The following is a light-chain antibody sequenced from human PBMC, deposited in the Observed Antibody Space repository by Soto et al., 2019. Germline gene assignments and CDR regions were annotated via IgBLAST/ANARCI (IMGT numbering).Light chain of an antibody. CDR3: AAWDDSLNGFWV. CDR2: YDD. Sequence: QSALTQPASVSGSPGQSITISCTGSSSDVGGYNYVSWYQQHPGKAPKLLIYYDDLLPSGVSDRFSGSKSGTSASLAISGLQSEDEADYYCAAWDDSLNGFWVFGGGTKLTVL. J-gene: IGLJ3*02. CDR1: SSDVGGYNY. V-gene: IGLV2-14*01.